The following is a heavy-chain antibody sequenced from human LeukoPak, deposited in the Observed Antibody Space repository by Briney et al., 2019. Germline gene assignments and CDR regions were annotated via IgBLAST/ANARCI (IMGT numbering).Heavy chain of an antibody. Sequence: GGSLRLSCAASGFIFSNYAMTWVRQAPGKGLQWVSTITSGGQTYYAHSVKGRFTISRDNSKNTLYLQMNSLRAEDTAVYQCAKYCSGGNCYSGLYWGQGTLVTVSS. D-gene: IGHD2-15*01. CDR3: AKYCSGGNCYSGLY. CDR1: GFIFSNYA. CDR2: ITSGGQT. J-gene: IGHJ4*02. V-gene: IGHV3-23*01.